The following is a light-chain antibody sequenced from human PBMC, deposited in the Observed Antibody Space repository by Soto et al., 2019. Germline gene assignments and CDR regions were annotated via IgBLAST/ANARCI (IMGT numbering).Light chain of an antibody. CDR2: TAS. V-gene: IGKV1-8*01. CDR1: QDIGSY. Sequence: AIRMTQSPSSLSASTGDRVTITCRARQDIGSYLAWYQQRPGKAPRLLIYTASTLQTGVPPRFSGSGSGTDFTLTVSYLQSEDFATYYCHQYFIYPQTFGQGTKVDIK. J-gene: IGKJ1*01. CDR3: HQYFIYPQT.